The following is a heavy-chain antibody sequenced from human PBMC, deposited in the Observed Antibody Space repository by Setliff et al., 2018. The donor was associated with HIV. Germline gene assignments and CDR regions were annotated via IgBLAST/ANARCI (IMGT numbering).Heavy chain of an antibody. J-gene: IGHJ4*02. V-gene: IGHV4-59*12. CDR2: IDYSGST. Sequence: SETLSLTCTVSGGSISEYYWSWIRQPPGKGLEWIGYIDYSGSTNYNPSLKSRLTISIDTSKNQFSLNLNSVTAADTAVYYCAREHDCSNYRRLYSWGQGILVTVSS. CDR3: AREHDCSNYRRLYS. D-gene: IGHD4-4*01. CDR1: GGSISEYY.